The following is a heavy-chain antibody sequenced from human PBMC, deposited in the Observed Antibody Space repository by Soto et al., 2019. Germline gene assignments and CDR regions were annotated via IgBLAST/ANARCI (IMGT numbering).Heavy chain of an antibody. V-gene: IGHV1-69*13. Sequence: ASVKVSCKASGGTFSSYAISWVRQAPGQGLEWMGGIIPIFGTANYAQKFQGRVTITADESTSTAYMELSSLRSEDTAVYYCARAGPGGGYYYYGMDVWGQGTTVTVSS. CDR3: ARAGPGGGYYYYGMDV. CDR2: IIPIFGTA. J-gene: IGHJ6*02. D-gene: IGHD2-15*01. CDR1: GGTFSSYA.